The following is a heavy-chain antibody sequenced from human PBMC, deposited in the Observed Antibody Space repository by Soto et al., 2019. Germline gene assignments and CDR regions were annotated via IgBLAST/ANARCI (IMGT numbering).Heavy chain of an antibody. CDR3: ARVGYSSSSGSSGMDV. D-gene: IGHD6-6*01. Sequence: QVQLVQSGAEVKKPGASVKVSCKASGYSFTNYYIHWVRQAPGQGLEWMGIINPSGGSTSYAQKSQGRVTMTRDTSTSTVYMELSSLRSGDTAVYYCARVGYSSSSGSSGMDVWGQGTTVTVSS. J-gene: IGHJ6*02. CDR2: INPSGGST. CDR1: GYSFTNYY. V-gene: IGHV1-46*01.